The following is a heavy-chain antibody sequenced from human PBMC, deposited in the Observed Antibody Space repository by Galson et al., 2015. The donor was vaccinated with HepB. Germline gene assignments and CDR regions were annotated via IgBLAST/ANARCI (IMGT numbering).Heavy chain of an antibody. Sequence: SVKVSCKASGGTFSSYAISWVRQAPGQGLEWMGGIIPIFGITSYAQKFQGRVTITADKSTSTAYMELSSLRSEDTAVYYCARVDYSNYGCFDPWGQGTLVTVSS. CDR1: GGTFSSYA. J-gene: IGHJ5*02. V-gene: IGHV1-69*10. CDR3: ARVDYSNYGCFDP. CDR2: IIPIFGIT. D-gene: IGHD4-11*01.